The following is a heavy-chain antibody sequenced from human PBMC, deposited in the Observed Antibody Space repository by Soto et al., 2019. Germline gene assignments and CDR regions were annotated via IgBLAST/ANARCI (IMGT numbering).Heavy chain of an antibody. V-gene: IGHV4-30-4*01. CDR1: GGSMNSHDYY. CDR2: IHNSGST. Sequence: SETLSLTCTVSGGSMNSHDYYWSWIRQPPGKGLEWIGYIHNSGSTYYNPSLKSRLTISSDMSKNQFSLRLNSVTAADTALYFCARGEVRGPFDIWGQGTKVTVSS. D-gene: IGHD3-10*01. J-gene: IGHJ3*02. CDR3: ARGEVRGPFDI.